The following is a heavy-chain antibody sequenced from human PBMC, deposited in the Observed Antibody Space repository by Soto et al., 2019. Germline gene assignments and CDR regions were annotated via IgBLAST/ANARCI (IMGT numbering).Heavy chain of an antibody. D-gene: IGHD7-27*01. J-gene: IGHJ4*02. CDR3: ARTRHNLGTSDY. CDR1: GFTFSSYG. V-gene: IGHV3-33*03. CDR2: IWYDGSNK. Sequence: PGGSLRLSCAASGFTFSSYGMHWVRQAPGKGLEWVAVIWYDGSNKYYSTSLKTRLTISKDTSKNQVVLTMTNMDPVDTATYYCARTRHNLGTSDYWGQGTLVTVSS.